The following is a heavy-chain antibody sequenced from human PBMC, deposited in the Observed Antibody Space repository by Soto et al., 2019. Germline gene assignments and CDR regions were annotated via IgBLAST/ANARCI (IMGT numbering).Heavy chain of an antibody. V-gene: IGHV1-18*01. CDR1: GYTYTSYG. D-gene: IGHD3-10*01. CDR2: ISAYSGNT. CDR3: ARDVLLWFGELQKYFFDY. Sequence: QVQLVQSGAEVKKPGASVKVSCKASGYTYTSYGISWVRQAPGQGLQWMGWISAYSGNTNYAQKLQGRVTMTTHTSTSTAYMELRSLRSDDTAVYYCARDVLLWFGELQKYFFDYWGQGTLVTVSS. J-gene: IGHJ4*02.